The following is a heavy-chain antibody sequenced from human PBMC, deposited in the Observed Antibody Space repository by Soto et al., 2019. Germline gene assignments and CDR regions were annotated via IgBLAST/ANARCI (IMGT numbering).Heavy chain of an antibody. J-gene: IGHJ5*02. D-gene: IGHD2-8*01. CDR1: GFTFSGSA. CDR2: IRSKANTYAT. Sequence: EVQLVESGGGLVQPGGSLQLSCAASGFTFSGSAMHWIRQASGRGLEWVGRIRSKANTYATAYAASLKGRFTIHRDNSKYTASAQMNSLKTEVTDIYYCIIDGPGFDPWGQATLVTVSS. CDR3: IIDGPGFDP. V-gene: IGHV3-73*02.